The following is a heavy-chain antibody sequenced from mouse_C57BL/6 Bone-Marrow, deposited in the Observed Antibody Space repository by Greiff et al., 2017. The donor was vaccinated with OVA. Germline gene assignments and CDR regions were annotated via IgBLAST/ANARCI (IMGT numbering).Heavy chain of an antibody. J-gene: IGHJ2*01. Sequence: VQLKESGAELARPGASVKLSCKASGYTFTSSGISWVKQRTGQGLEWIGEIYPRSGNTYYNEKFKGKATLTADKSSSTAYMELRSLTSEDSAVYFCARFDRDYFDYWGQGTTLTVSS. V-gene: IGHV1-81*01. CDR1: GYTFTSSG. CDR2: IYPRSGNT. CDR3: ARFDRDYFDY.